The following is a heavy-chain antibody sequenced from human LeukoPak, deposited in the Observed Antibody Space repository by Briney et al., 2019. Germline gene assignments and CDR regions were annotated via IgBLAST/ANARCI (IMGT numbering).Heavy chain of an antibody. D-gene: IGHD6-13*01. Sequence: SETLSLTCTVSGGSISSSSYYWGWIRQPPGKGLEWIGSIYYSGSTYYNPSLKSRVTISVDTSKNQFSLKLSSVTAADTAVYYRARVKQQLVLPYYFDYWGQGTLVTVSS. J-gene: IGHJ4*02. V-gene: IGHV4-39*07. CDR3: ARVKQQLVLPYYFDY. CDR2: IYYSGST. CDR1: GGSISSSSYY.